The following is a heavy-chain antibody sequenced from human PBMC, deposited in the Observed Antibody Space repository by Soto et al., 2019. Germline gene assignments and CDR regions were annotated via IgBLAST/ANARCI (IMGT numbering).Heavy chain of an antibody. CDR2: ISGSGGST. D-gene: IGHD6-6*01. V-gene: IGHV3-23*01. Sequence: GGSLRLSCAASGFTFSSYAMSWVRQAPGKGLEWVSAISGSGGSTYYADSVKGRFTISRDNSKNTLYLQMNSLRAEDTAVYYCGKAHSGSSSSIYKWFEPWGQGTLLTVSS. J-gene: IGHJ5*02. CDR3: GKAHSGSSSSIYKWFEP. CDR1: GFTFSSYA.